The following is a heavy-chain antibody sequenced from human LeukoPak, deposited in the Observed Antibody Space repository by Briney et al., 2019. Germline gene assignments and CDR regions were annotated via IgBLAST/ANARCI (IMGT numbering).Heavy chain of an antibody. CDR1: GFTFDDYA. J-gene: IGHJ4*02. CDR2: ISWNSGSI. V-gene: IGHV3-9*01. Sequence: GRSLRLSCAASGFTFDDYAMHWVRQAPGKGLEWVSGISWNSGSIGYADSVKGRFTISRDNAKNSLYLQMNSLRAEDTALYYCAKGPDTAMVLYYFDYWGQGTLVTVSS. CDR3: AKGPDTAMVLYYFDY. D-gene: IGHD5-18*01.